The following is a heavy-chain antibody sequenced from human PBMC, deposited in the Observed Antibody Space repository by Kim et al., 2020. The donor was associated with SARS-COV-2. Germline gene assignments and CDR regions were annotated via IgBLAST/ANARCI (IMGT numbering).Heavy chain of an antibody. Sequence: STNYNPPLKSRVTISVDTSKNQFSLKLSSVTAADTAVYYCARDEEDGMDVWGQGTTVTVSS. CDR2: ST. J-gene: IGHJ6*02. CDR3: ARDEEDGMDV. V-gene: IGHV4-59*01.